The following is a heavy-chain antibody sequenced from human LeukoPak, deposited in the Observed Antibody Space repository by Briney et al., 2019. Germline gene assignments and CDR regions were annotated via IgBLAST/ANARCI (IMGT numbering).Heavy chain of an antibody. CDR2: INPNSGGT. Sequence: GASVKVSCKASGYTFTGYYMHWVRQAPGQGLEWMGWINPNSGGTNYAQKFQGWVTMARDTSISTAYMELSRLRSDDTAVYYCARDRAVTRTLLGGATGVIKGGDYWGQGTLVTVSS. J-gene: IGHJ4*02. CDR1: GYTFTGYY. D-gene: IGHD1-26*01. V-gene: IGHV1-2*04. CDR3: ARDRAVTRTLLGGATGVIKGGDY.